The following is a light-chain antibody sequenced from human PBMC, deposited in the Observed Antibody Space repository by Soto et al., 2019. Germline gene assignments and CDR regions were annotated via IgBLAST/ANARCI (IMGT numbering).Light chain of an antibody. CDR2: GVS. Sequence: ESVLTQSPATLSLSPGERATLSCRASQSVSNSFFAWYQQKPGQAPRILIYGVSSRATGIPDRFSGSGSGTDFTLTISRLEPEDFVLYYCQQYSSLPHTFGQGTKLEVK. V-gene: IGKV3-20*01. J-gene: IGKJ2*01. CDR3: QQYSSLPHT. CDR1: QSVSNSF.